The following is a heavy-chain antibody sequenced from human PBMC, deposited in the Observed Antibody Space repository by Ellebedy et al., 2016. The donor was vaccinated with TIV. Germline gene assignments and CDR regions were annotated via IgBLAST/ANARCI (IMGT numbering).Heavy chain of an antibody. CDR1: GFTFSSYS. V-gene: IGHV3-21*01. J-gene: IGHJ6*02. D-gene: IGHD6-19*01. Sequence: GESLKISXAASGFTFSSYSMNWVRQAPGKGLEWVSSISSSSSYIYYADSVKGRFTISRDNAKNSLYLQMNSLRAEDTAVYYCARDPCSGVQWLVRRPTCYYGMDVWGQGTTVTVSS. CDR2: ISSSSSYI. CDR3: ARDPCSGVQWLVRRPTCYYGMDV.